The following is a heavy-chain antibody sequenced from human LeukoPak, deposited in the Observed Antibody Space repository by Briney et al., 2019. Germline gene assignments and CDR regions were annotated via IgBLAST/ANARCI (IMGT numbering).Heavy chain of an antibody. V-gene: IGHV1-18*01. D-gene: IGHD5-24*01. Sequence: ASGKVSCKASGYTFTSYGISWVRQAPGQGLEWMGWISAYNGNTNYAQKLQGRVTMTIDTSTSTAYMELRSLRSDDTAVYYCARAMTESYYYYYMDVWGKGTTVTVSS. CDR2: ISAYNGNT. CDR3: ARAMTESYYYYYMDV. J-gene: IGHJ6*03. CDR1: GYTFTSYG.